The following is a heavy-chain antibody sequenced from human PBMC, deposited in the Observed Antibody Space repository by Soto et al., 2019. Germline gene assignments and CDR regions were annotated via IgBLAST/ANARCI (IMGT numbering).Heavy chain of an antibody. D-gene: IGHD5-18*01. V-gene: IGHV1-69*13. J-gene: IGHJ5*02. CDR3: ARDRFSVDTGMVTGFSWFDP. CDR2: IIPIFGTA. Sequence: SVKVSCKASGGTFSSYASSWVRQAPGQGLEWMGGIIPIFGTANYAQKFQGRVTITADESTSTAYMELSSLRSEDTAVYYCARDRFSVDTGMVTGFSWFDPCGQGTLVTVSS. CDR1: GGTFSSYA.